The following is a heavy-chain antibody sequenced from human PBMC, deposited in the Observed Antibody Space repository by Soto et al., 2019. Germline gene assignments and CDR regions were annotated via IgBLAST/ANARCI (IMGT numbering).Heavy chain of an antibody. CDR2: IYYSGYT. Sequence: QLQLQESGPGLVKPSETLSLTCTVSGGSISSSSYYWGWIRQPPGKGLERIGSIYYSGYTYYNPSFKSRVIISVDTSNNQFSLKLSSVNAADTAVYYCARHNGPLYVGYYYDMDVWGQGTTVTVSS. CDR1: GGSISSSSYY. CDR3: ARHNGPLYVGYYYDMDV. D-gene: IGHD3-16*01. V-gene: IGHV4-39*01. J-gene: IGHJ6*02.